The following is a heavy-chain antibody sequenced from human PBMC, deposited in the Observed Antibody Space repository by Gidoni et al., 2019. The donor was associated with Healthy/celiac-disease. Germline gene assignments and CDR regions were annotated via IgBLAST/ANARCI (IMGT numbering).Heavy chain of an antibody. J-gene: IGHJ4*02. Sequence: EVQLAQSGAEVKKPGESLKIPRKGSGYTFTTHWIGWVRQMPGKGLEWMGFIYPGDSDTRYGPSFQGQVTISADKSISTAYLQWSSLKASDTAMYYCARGPLFDWSHGETPLDYWGQGTLVTVSS. CDR1: GYTFTTHW. CDR2: IYPGDSDT. CDR3: ARGPLFDWSHGETPLDY. V-gene: IGHV5-51*01. D-gene: IGHD3-9*01.